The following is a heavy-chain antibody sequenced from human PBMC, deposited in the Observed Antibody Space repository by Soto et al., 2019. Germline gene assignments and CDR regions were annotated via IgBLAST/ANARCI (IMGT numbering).Heavy chain of an antibody. CDR2: ISAYNGNT. V-gene: IGHV1-18*01. J-gene: IGHJ5*02. CDR3: ARDQVYYTRSFGLDP. D-gene: IGHD3-3*01. Sequence: QVQLVQSGAEVEKPGASVKVSCKASGYTFTSYAIIWVRQAPGQGLEWVGWISAYNGNTNYAQNLQCRDIMSPDTFTNPAYMELRSLRSDDTAVYYCARDQVYYTRSFGLDPWGQGTLVTVSS. CDR1: GYTFTSYA.